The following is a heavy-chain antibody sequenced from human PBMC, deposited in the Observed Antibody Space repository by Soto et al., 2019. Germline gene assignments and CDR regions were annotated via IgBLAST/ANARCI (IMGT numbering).Heavy chain of an antibody. Sequence: QGQLVESGGGVVQPGRSLRLSCAASGYTFSRYGMHWVRQAPGKGLEWVAVISYDGSNKYYADSVKGRFTISRDNSKNTLYLQMNSLRAEDTAVYYCAKDRRPNYYYGMDVWGQGTTVTVSS. V-gene: IGHV3-30*18. D-gene: IGHD6-25*01. CDR2: ISYDGSNK. CDR1: GYTFSRYG. CDR3: AKDRRPNYYYGMDV. J-gene: IGHJ6*02.